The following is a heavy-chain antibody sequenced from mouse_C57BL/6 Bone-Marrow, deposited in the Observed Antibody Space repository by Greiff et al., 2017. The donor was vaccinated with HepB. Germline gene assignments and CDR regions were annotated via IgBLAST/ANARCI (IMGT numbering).Heavy chain of an antibody. CDR2: SRNKANDYTT. D-gene: IGHD2-12*01. V-gene: IGHV7-1*01. J-gene: IGHJ1*03. CDR3: ARDMLLYFDV. CDR1: GFTFSDFY. Sequence: EVQVVESGGGLVQSGRSLRLSCATSGFTFSDFYMEWVRQAPGKGLEWIAASRNKANDYTTEYSASVKGRFIVSRDTSQSILYLQMNALRAEDTAIYYCARDMLLYFDVWGTGTTVTVSS.